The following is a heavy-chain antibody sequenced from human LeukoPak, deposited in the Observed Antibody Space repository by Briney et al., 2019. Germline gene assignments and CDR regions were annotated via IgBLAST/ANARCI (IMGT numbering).Heavy chain of an antibody. CDR1: GYTFTSYG. CDR3: ARLGCNNGSCYKYYFDY. D-gene: IGHD2-15*01. J-gene: IGHJ4*02. CDR2: IIPILGTA. V-gene: IGHV1-69*13. Sequence: SVKVSCKASGYTFTSYGISWVRQAPGQGLEWMGGIIPILGTANNAQKFQGRVTITADESTSTVYMELSSLRSEDTAVYFCARLGCNNGSCYKYYFDYWGQGTLVTVSS.